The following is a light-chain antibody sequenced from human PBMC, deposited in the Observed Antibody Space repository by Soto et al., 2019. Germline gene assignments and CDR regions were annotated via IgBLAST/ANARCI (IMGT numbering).Light chain of an antibody. CDR1: SGHSSYA. CDR3: QTWVTGIQNVV. CDR2: LNTDGSH. J-gene: IGLJ2*01. Sequence: QPVLTQSPSASASLGASVKLTCTLSSGHSSYAIAWHQQQPEKGPRYLMKLNTDGSHSKGDGIPDRFSGSSSGAERYLTISSLQSEDKADYYCQTWVTGIQNVVFGGGTKLTVL. V-gene: IGLV4-69*01.